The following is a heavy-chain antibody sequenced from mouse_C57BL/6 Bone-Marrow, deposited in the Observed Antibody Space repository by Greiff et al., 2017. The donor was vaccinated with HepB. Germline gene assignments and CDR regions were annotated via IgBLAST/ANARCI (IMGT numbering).Heavy chain of an antibody. CDR3: ARDYYGSSWHWYFDV. Sequence: QVQLQQPGTELVKPGASVKLSCKASGYTFTSYWMHWVKQRPGQGLEWIGNINPSNGGTNYNEKFKSKATLTVAKSSSTAYMQLSSLTSEDSAVYYCARDYYGSSWHWYFDVWGTGTTVTVSS. D-gene: IGHD1-1*01. J-gene: IGHJ1*03. CDR2: INPSNGGT. CDR1: GYTFTSYW. V-gene: IGHV1-53*01.